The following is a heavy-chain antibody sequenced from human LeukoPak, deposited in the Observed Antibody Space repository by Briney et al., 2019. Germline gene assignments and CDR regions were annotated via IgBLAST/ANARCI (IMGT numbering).Heavy chain of an antibody. Sequence: PSETLSLTCTVSGGSISSSSYYWGWIRQPPGKGLEWIGSIYYTGSTYYNPSLKSRITILLDTSKNQISLKLSSVTAADTAVYYCARHPGYYDSSGYYVSAFDIWGQGTMVTVSS. J-gene: IGHJ3*02. CDR1: GGSISSSSYY. CDR2: IYYTGST. CDR3: ARHPGYYDSSGYYVSAFDI. D-gene: IGHD3-22*01. V-gene: IGHV4-39*01.